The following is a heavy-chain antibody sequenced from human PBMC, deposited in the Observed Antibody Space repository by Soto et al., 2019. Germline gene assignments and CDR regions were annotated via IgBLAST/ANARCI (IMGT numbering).Heavy chain of an antibody. D-gene: IGHD3-3*01. Sequence: QVQLVQSGAEVKKPGASVKVSCKASGYTFTSYDINWVRQATGQGLEWMGWMNPNSGNTGYAQKFQGRVTMTRNTSISTAYMELSSLRSEDTAVYYCARGWALYYDFWSGYYPNAFDIWGQGTMVTVSS. CDR1: GYTFTSYD. V-gene: IGHV1-8*01. CDR2: MNPNSGNT. J-gene: IGHJ3*02. CDR3: ARGWALYYDFWSGYYPNAFDI.